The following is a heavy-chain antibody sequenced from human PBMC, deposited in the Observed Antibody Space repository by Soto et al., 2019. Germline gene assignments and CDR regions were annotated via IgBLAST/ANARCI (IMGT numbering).Heavy chain of an antibody. J-gene: IGHJ4*02. V-gene: IGHV3-30-3*01. CDR2: ISYDGSNK. CDR1: GFTFSSYA. Sequence: GGSLRLSCAASGFTFSSYAMHWVRQAPGKGLEWVAVISYDGSNKYYADSVKGRFTISRDNSKNTLYLQMNSLRAEDTAVYYCAREVHTAMAPSFEYWGQGTPVTVSS. D-gene: IGHD5-18*01. CDR3: AREVHTAMAPSFEY.